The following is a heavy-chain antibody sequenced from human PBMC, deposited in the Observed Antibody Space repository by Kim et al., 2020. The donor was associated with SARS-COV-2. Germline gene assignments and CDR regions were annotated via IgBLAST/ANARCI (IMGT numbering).Heavy chain of an antibody. Sequence: GGSLRLSCAASGFTFSSYAMHWVRQAPGKGLEWVAVISYDGSNKYYADSVKGRFTISRDNSKNTLYLQMNSLRAEDTAVYYCARPYSSYGNYYYGMDVWGQGTTVTVSS. CDR1: GFTFSSYA. D-gene: IGHD6-6*01. CDR2: ISYDGSNK. V-gene: IGHV3-30-3*01. J-gene: IGHJ6*02. CDR3: ARPYSSYGNYYYGMDV.